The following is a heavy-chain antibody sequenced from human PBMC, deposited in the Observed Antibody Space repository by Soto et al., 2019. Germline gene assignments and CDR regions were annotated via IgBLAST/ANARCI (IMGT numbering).Heavy chain of an antibody. D-gene: IGHD6-13*01. CDR1: GGSISRGGYY. CDR2: IYYSGST. CDR3: ATAYGSSWYGNWFDP. Sequence: TLSLTCTVSGGSISRGGYYWSWIRQHPGKGLEWIGYIYYSGSTYYNPSLKSRVTISVDTSKNQFSLKLSSLTAAETAVYYCATAYGSSWYGNWFDPWGQGTLVTVSS. V-gene: IGHV4-31*03. J-gene: IGHJ5*02.